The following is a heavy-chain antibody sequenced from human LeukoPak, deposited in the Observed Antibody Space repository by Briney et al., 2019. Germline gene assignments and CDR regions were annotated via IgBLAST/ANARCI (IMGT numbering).Heavy chain of an antibody. CDR2: IYYGGNT. J-gene: IGHJ4*02. D-gene: IGHD3-9*01. Sequence: SETLSLTCTVSGGSIGSYYWGWIRQPPGKGLEWIGSIYYGGNTYYNPSLKSRVTISVDTSKNQFSLKLSSVTAADTAVYYCAITYYDILTGYPALDYWGQGTLVTVSS. V-gene: IGHV4-39*07. CDR1: GGSIGSYY. CDR3: AITYYDILTGYPALDY.